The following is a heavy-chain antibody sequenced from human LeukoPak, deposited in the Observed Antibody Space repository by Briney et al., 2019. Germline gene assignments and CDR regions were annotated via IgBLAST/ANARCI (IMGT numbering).Heavy chain of an antibody. D-gene: IGHD3-3*01. Sequence: SETLSLTCAVYGGSFSGYYWNWIRQHPGKGLEWIGYIYYSGSTYYNPSLKSRVTISVDTSKNQFSLKLSSVTAADMAVYYCARAGYDFWSGYYTKPAPFDNWGQGTLVTVSS. CDR3: ARAGYDFWSGYYTKPAPFDN. V-gene: IGHV4-31*11. CDR2: IYYSGST. CDR1: GGSFSGYY. J-gene: IGHJ4*02.